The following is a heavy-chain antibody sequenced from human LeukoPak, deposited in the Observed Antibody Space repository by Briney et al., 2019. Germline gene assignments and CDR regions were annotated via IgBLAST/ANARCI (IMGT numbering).Heavy chain of an antibody. V-gene: IGHV3-21*01. CDR2: ISSSSSYI. CDR3: AREPAEWELLTNDAFDI. D-gene: IGHD1-26*01. CDR1: GFTFSSYA. Sequence: GGSLRLSCAASGFTFSSYAMSWVRQAPGKGLERVSAISSSSSYIYYADSVKGRFTISRDNAKNSLYLQMNSLRAEDTAVYYCAREPAEWELLTNDAFDIWGQGTMVTVSS. J-gene: IGHJ3*02.